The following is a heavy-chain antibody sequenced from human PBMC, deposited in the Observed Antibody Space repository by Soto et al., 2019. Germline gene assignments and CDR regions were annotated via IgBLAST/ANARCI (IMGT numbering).Heavy chain of an antibody. V-gene: IGHV3-23*01. CDR1: GLTFSTYA. D-gene: IGHD5-12*01. Sequence: EVHLLESGGDLVQPGGSLRLSCTASGLTFSTYAMSWVRQAPGKGLEWVSAIGGSGTGGRTYYADSVKGRFTSFRDNSKNTVYLQMNSLRADDTAVYYCAKSPAGLEGYNSDYYGMDVWGQGTTVTVSS. J-gene: IGHJ6*02. CDR3: AKSPAGLEGYNSDYYGMDV. CDR2: IGGSGTGGRT.